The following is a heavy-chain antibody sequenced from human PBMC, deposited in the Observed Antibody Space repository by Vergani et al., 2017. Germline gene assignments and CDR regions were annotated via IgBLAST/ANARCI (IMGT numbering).Heavy chain of an antibody. D-gene: IGHD1-14*01. J-gene: IGHJ4*02. CDR1: GGSLSGYY. CDR2: VEDSGYF. CDR3: ARSIVSRNPPDYFDN. V-gene: IGHV4-59*01. Sequence: QVQLQESGPGLVRPSETLSLTCTVSGGSLSGYYWNWIRQTPGEGLEWIGDVEDSGYFNYNPSLKTRVSMSSDTSNTQFSLMLSSVTVADTAVYYCARSIVSRNPPDYFDNWGQGTLVTVSS.